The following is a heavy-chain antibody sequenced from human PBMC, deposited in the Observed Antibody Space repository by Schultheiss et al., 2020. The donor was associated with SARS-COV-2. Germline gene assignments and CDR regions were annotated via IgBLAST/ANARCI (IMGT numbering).Heavy chain of an antibody. D-gene: IGHD4-17*01. CDR3: AAGGKSGDYGDYHYYYYGMDV. J-gene: IGHJ6*02. Sequence: VKVSCKASGYTFTSYGISWVRQAPGQGLEWMGWISAYNGNTNYAQKFQGRVTMTRDTSISTAYMELRSLRSDDTAVYYCAAGGKSGDYGDYHYYYYGMDVWGQGTTVTVSS. V-gene: IGHV1-18*01. CDR1: GYTFTSYG. CDR2: ISAYNGNT.